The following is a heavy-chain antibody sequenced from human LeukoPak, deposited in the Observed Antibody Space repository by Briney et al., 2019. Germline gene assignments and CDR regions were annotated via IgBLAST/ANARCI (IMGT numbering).Heavy chain of an antibody. CDR1: GGSISSYY. CDR3: ARWYCSGGSCYRRLRFDP. V-gene: IGHV4-59*08. Sequence: SETLSLTCTVSGGSISSYYWSWIRQPPGKGLEWIGYIYYSGSTNYNPSLKSRVTISVDTSKNQFSLKLSSVTAAYTAVYYCARWYCSGGSCYRRLRFDPWGQGTLVTVSS. D-gene: IGHD2-15*01. CDR2: IYYSGST. J-gene: IGHJ5*02.